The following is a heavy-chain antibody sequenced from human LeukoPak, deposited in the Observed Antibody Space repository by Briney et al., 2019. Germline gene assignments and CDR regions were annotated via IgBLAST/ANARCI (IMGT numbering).Heavy chain of an antibody. V-gene: IGHV1-69*05. CDR1: GGTFSSYA. CDR3: ARGTMRYNWNYGFDY. J-gene: IGHJ4*02. Sequence: SSVKVSCKASGGTFSSYAISWVRQAPGQGLEWMGGIIPIFGTANYAQKFQGRVTITTDESTSTAYMELSSLRSEDTAVYYCARGTMRYNWNYGFDYWAREPWSPSPQ. D-gene: IGHD1-7*01. CDR2: IIPIFGTA.